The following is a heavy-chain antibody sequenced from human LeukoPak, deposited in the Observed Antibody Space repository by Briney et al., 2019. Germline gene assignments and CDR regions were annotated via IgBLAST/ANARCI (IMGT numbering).Heavy chain of an antibody. V-gene: IGHV5-51*01. CDR2: IYPGDSET. CDR3: ALNYYGDWFDP. D-gene: IGHD3-10*01. Sequence: RGESLKISCKASGYRFTTYWIGWVRQMPGKGLEWMGIIYPGDSETKYSPSFQGQVTISADKSISTAYLQWSSLKASDTAMYYCALNYYGDWFDPWGQGTLVTVSS. CDR1: GYRFTTYW. J-gene: IGHJ5*02.